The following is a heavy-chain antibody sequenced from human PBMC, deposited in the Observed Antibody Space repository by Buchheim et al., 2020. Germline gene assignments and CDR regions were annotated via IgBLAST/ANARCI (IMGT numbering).Heavy chain of an antibody. CDR3: TTGNWQHIVVVYNGMDV. CDR1: GFTFSNAW. D-gene: IGHD2-21*01. J-gene: IGHJ6*02. CDR2: IKSKTDGGTT. V-gene: IGHV3-15*01. Sequence: EVQLVESGGGLVKPGGSLRLSCAASGFTFSNAWMSWVRQAPGKGLEWVGRIKSKTDGGTTDYAAPVKGRFTISRDDSKHTLYLQMNSLKTEDTAVYYCTTGNWQHIVVVYNGMDVWGQGTT.